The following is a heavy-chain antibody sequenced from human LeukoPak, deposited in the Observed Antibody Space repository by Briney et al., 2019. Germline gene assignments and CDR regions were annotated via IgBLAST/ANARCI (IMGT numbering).Heavy chain of an antibody. CDR1: GYSITSNFY. V-gene: IGHV4-38-2*02. CDR2: IYHSGST. Sequence: PPETLSLTCTVSGYSITSNFYWAWIRQPPGKGLEWIGRIYHSGSTYYNPSLKSRVTISVDTSKNQFSLRLIFVTAADTAVYYCARASGSHGWFDPWGQGTLVTVSS. D-gene: IGHD1-26*01. J-gene: IGHJ5*02. CDR3: ARASGSHGWFDP.